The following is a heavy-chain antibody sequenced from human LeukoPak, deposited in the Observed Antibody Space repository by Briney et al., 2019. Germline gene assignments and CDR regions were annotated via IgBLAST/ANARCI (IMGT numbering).Heavy chain of an antibody. D-gene: IGHD1-26*01. Sequence: ASVKPSCTAAGYIFPSYDINWVRQAPRQGLEGRGWMNPYNSDTGYAQKFQGRVTMTRNTSISTAYMELSSLRSEDTAVYFCARGPGGAGTTNPTDYWGRGTLVTVSS. CDR1: GYIFPSYD. CDR2: MNPYNSDT. CDR3: ARGPGGAGTTNPTDY. V-gene: IGHV1-8*01. J-gene: IGHJ1*01.